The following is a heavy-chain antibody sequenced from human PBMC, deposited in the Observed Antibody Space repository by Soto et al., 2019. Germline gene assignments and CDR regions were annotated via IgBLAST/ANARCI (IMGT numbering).Heavy chain of an antibody. V-gene: IGHV4-31*03. Sequence: TLSLTFTVAGGSISGGYYWTWIRQSPEKGLEWIGYIYFTGSTDYNPSLTSRVVISLDTSENQFSLRLNSVTAADTAVYYCARTLMIRSGGVTEPIYWSFDLWGSDSLVTVS. J-gene: IGHJ2*01. CDR2: IYFTGST. CDR3: ARTLMIRSGGVTEPIYWSFDL. D-gene: IGHD3-16*01. CDR1: GGSISGGYY.